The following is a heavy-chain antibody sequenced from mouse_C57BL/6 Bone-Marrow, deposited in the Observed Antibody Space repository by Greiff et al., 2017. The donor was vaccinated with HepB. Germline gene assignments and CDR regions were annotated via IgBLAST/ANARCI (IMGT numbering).Heavy chain of an antibody. CDR2: IDPSDSYT. V-gene: IGHV1-50*01. D-gene: IGHD2-2*01. Sequence: QVQLKQPGAELVKPGASVKLSCKASGYTFTSYWMQWVKQRPGQGLEWIGEIDPSDSYTNYNQKFKGKATLTVDTSSSTAYMQLSSLTSEDSAVYYCARSAGYYDAMDYWGQGTSVTVSS. CDR1: GYTFTSYW. J-gene: IGHJ4*01. CDR3: ARSAGYYDAMDY.